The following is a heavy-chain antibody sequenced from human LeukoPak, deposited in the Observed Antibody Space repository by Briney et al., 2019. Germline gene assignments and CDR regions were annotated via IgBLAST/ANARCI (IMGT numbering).Heavy chain of an antibody. CDR2: IYYSGST. Sequence: SETLSLTCTVSGGSISSSSYYWGWIRQPPGKGLEWIGSIYYSGSTYYNPSLRSRVSISVDTSKNQFSLKLSSVTAADTAVYYCASLIYDSSGYYFDKWGQGTLVIVSS. J-gene: IGHJ4*02. V-gene: IGHV4-39*01. CDR3: ASLIYDSSGYYFDK. CDR1: GGSISSSSYY. D-gene: IGHD3-22*01.